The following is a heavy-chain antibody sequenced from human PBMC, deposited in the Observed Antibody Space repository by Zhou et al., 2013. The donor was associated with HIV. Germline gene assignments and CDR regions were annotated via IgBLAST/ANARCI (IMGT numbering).Heavy chain of an antibody. V-gene: IGHV1-46*01. D-gene: IGHD3-22*01. CDR3: ARVPTGGYESSDALDM. CDR2: INPSGGTT. J-gene: IGHJ3*02. CDR1: GDTFSTDV. Sequence: QVHLVQSGAEVKKPGSSVKVSCKASGDTFSTDVISWVRQARGQGLEWMAEINPSGGTTMYAQKFQGRVTMTRDTSTSTVYMELSSLRSEDTAVYYCARVPTGGYESSDALDMWGQGTKVTVSS.